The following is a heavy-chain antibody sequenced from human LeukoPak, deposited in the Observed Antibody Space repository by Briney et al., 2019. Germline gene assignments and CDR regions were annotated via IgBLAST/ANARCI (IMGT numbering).Heavy chain of an antibody. Sequence: ASVKVSCKASGYTFTGYYMHWVRQAPGQGLEWMGWINAGDGNTRYSQNLQGRLTVTRDTSASTAYMELSSLTSEDTAVYYCALGAYDYWGQGTLVTVSS. J-gene: IGHJ4*02. CDR3: ALGAYDY. CDR1: GYTFTGYY. V-gene: IGHV1-3*01. D-gene: IGHD1-26*01. CDR2: INAGDGNT.